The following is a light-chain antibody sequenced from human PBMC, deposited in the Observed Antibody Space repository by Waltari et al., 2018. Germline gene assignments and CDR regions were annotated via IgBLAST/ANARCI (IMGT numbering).Light chain of an antibody. CDR3: QPYISDWT. Sequence: IQVTQSPSTLSASLGDSVTISCRASQGIQTWLAWYQQKEGKAPRLLIYKASILESGGPSRFRGGGSGTEFTLTINSLQPDDFATYYCQPYISDWTFGQGTKVEMK. J-gene: IGKJ1*01. V-gene: IGKV1-5*03. CDR1: QGIQTW. CDR2: KAS.